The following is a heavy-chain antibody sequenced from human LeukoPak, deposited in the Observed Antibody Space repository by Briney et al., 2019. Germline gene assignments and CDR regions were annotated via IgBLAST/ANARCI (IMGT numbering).Heavy chain of an antibody. D-gene: IGHD3-9*01. CDR2: IYTSGST. Sequence: SETLSLTCAVSGYSISSGYYWSWIRQPAGKGLEWIGRIYTSGSTNYNPSLKSRVAISVDTSKNQFSLKLSSVTAADTAVYYCAREDRYYDILTGYLEGYYFDYWGQGTLVTVSS. CDR1: GYSISSGYY. J-gene: IGHJ4*02. CDR3: AREDRYYDILTGYLEGYYFDY. V-gene: IGHV4-61*02.